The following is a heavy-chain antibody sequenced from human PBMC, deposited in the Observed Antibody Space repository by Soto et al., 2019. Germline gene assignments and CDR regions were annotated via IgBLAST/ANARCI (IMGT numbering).Heavy chain of an antibody. D-gene: IGHD3-10*01. CDR2: YDAEGGEA. CDR3: ATPTPFWGAMISNINFDF. CDR1: VYSLIELF. J-gene: IGHJ4*02. Sequence: ASVKVSCQIFVYSLIELFIHRLRQPPGKGVEWVGGYDAEGGEAIYAQKRHGRVTGTADTVTGTAYMELRALKTDDNDVYYCATPTPFWGAMISNINFDFWGQGTPVTVSS. V-gene: IGHV1-24*01.